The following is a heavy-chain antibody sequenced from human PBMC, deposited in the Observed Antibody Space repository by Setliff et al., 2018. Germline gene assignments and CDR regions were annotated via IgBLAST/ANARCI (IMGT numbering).Heavy chain of an antibody. CDR2: IYSSGIT. Sequence: PSETLSLTCTVSGGSITNFYWNWIRQSPGKGLEWIGYIYSSGITNYNPSLKSRLTMSVDTSKNQFSLHLSSMTAADTAVYYCARQPPLNWAIPFDLWGQGKRVTVSS. D-gene: IGHD7-27*01. V-gene: IGHV4-59*08. J-gene: IGHJ3*01. CDR1: GGSITNFY. CDR3: ARQPPLNWAIPFDL.